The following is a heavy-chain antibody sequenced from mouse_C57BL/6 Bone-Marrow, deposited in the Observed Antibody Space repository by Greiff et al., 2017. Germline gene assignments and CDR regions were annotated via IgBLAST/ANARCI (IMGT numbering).Heavy chain of an antibody. Sequence: EVQLQQSGPELVKPGASVKISCKASGYTFTDYYMNWVKQSHGKSLEWIGDINPNNGGTSYNQKFKGKATLTVDKSSSTAYMELRSLTSEDSAVYYCARRYGSSFLWYFDVWGTGTTVTVSS. J-gene: IGHJ1*03. CDR3: ARRYGSSFLWYFDV. CDR1: GYTFTDYY. V-gene: IGHV1-26*01. D-gene: IGHD1-1*01. CDR2: INPNNGGT.